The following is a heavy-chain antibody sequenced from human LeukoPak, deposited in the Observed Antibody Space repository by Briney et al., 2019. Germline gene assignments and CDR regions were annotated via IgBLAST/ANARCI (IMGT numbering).Heavy chain of an antibody. CDR2: IGSGGAIR. Sequence: GGSLRLSCAVSGFPFSVYEMNWVRQAPGKGLEWVSNIGSGGAIRHYSDSVKGRFSISRDNAENSLFLQMNSLRVEDTGIYYCALVAVASDFDYWGQGALVTVSS. CDR1: GFPFSVYE. J-gene: IGHJ4*02. D-gene: IGHD6-19*01. V-gene: IGHV3-48*03. CDR3: ALVAVASDFDY.